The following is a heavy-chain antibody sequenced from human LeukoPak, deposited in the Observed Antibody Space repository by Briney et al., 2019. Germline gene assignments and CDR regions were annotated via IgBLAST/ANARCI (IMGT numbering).Heavy chain of an antibody. CDR1: GFTFSTYS. D-gene: IGHD5-12*01. J-gene: IGHJ4*02. CDR2: ISDSGAM. Sequence: GGSLRLSCAASGFTFSTYSMMWVRKAPGKGLVRVAYISDSGAMYYADSVRGRFTISRENAQNSLFLQMNSLRAEDTAVYYCARDGGYRGYDADCWGQGTLVTVSS. V-gene: IGHV3-48*01. CDR3: ARDGGYRGYDADC.